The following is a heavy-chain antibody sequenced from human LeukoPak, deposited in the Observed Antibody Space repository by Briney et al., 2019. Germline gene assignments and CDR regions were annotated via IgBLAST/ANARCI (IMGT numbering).Heavy chain of an antibody. D-gene: IGHD3-3*01. J-gene: IGHJ6*02. CDR3: ARDPHFTDYDFWSGYFSGYYYGMDV. CDR1: GFTFSSYG. V-gene: IGHV3-30*19. Sequence: GRSLRLSCAASGFTFSSYGMHWVRQAPGKGLEWVALIWYDGSNKYYADSVKGRFTISRDNSKNTLYLQMNSLRAEDTAVYYCARDPHFTDYDFWSGYFSGYYYGMDVWGQGTTVTVSS. CDR2: IWYDGSNK.